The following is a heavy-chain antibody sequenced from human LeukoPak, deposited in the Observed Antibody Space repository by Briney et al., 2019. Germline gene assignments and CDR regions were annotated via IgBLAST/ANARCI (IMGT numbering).Heavy chain of an antibody. CDR1: GLTFSSYG. CDR3: AKGLYCSGGSCYVY. J-gene: IGHJ4*02. V-gene: IGHV3-30*18. Sequence: GRSLRLSCAASGLTFSSYGMHRVRQAPGKGLEWVAVISYDGSNKYYADSVKGRFTISRDNSKNTLYLQMNSLRAEDTAVYYCAKGLYCSGGSCYVYWGQGTLVTVSS. D-gene: IGHD2-15*01. CDR2: ISYDGSNK.